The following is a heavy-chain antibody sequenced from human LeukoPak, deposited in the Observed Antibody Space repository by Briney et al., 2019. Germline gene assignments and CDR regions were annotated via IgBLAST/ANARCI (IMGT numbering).Heavy chain of an antibody. D-gene: IGHD2-15*01. CDR1: GFTFDDYA. V-gene: IGHV3-9*01. J-gene: IGHJ5*02. CDR3: ARDGRGDYCSGGSCLMFDP. CDR2: ISWNSGSI. Sequence: PGGSLRLSCAASGFTFDDYAMHWVRQAPGKGLEWVSGISWNSGSIGYADSVKGRFTISRDNAKNSLYLQMNSLRAEDTAVYYCARDGRGDYCSGGSCLMFDPWGQGTLVTVSS.